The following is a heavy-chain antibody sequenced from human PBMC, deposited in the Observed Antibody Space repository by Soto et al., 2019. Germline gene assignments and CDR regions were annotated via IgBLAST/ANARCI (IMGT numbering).Heavy chain of an antibody. J-gene: IGHJ2*01. CDR2: ISGSGGSGGRT. CDR1: GFTFSSYA. Sequence: EVQLLEAGGGLVQPGGSLRLSCAASGFTFSSYAMNCVRQPPGKGLEWVSGISGSGGSGGRTYYTDSVKGRFDISRDNSKTTLYLQMNRLRADDTAVYYCAKDTVGAAVFWHFDLWGRGTLVTVSS. V-gene: IGHV3-23*01. CDR3: AKDTVGAAVFWHFDL. D-gene: IGHD1-26*01.